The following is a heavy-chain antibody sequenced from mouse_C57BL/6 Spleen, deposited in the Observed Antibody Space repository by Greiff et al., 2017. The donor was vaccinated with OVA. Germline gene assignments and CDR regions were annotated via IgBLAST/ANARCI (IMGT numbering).Heavy chain of an antibody. J-gene: IGHJ2*01. CDR2: ISSGSSTI. Sequence: EVQLVESGGGLVKPGGSLKLSCAASGFTFSDYGMHWVRQAPEKGLEWVAYISSGSSTIYYADTVKGRVTISRDNAKNTLFLQMTSLRSEDTAMYYCARGGKVLYYLDYWGQGTTLTVSS. D-gene: IGHD1-3*01. CDR3: ARGGKVLYYLDY. CDR1: GFTFSDYG. V-gene: IGHV5-17*01.